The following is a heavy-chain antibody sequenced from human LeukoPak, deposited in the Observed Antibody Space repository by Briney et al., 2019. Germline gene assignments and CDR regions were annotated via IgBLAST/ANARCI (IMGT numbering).Heavy chain of an antibody. CDR2: INPNSGGT. Sequence: GASVKVSCKASGFPFTGYYMHWVRQAPGLGLEWMGWINPNSGGTNYAQKFQGRVTMTRDTSSSTAYMELSSLRSDDTAVYYCTSDWQYYDNIWGSYRHFHYWGQGTLVTVSS. J-gene: IGHJ4*02. D-gene: IGHD3-16*02. CDR1: GFPFTGYY. V-gene: IGHV1-2*02. CDR3: TSDWQYYDNIWGSYRHFHY.